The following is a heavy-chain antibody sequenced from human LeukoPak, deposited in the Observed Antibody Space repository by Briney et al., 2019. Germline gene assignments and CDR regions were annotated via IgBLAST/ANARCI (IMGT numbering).Heavy chain of an antibody. V-gene: IGHV3-30*18. J-gene: IGHJ4*02. CDR1: GFTFSSYG. CDR2: ISYDGSNK. CDR3: ANGLEGGYVDY. Sequence: GGSLRLSCAASGFTFSSYGLHWVRQAPGKGLEWVAVISYDGSNKYCADSVKGRFTISRDNSKNTLYLQMNSLRAEDTAVYYCANGLEGGYVDYWGQGTLVTVSS. D-gene: IGHD1-1*01.